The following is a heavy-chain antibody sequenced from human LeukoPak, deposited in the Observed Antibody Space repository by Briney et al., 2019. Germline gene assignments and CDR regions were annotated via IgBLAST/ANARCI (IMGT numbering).Heavy chain of an antibody. CDR1: GGSINSYY. V-gene: IGHV4-59*01. Sequence: SETLSLTCTVSGGSINSYYWSWIRQPPGKGLECIGYIHYTGSTNYNPSLKSRVTISVDTSKNQFSLKLSSVTAADTAVYYCARVFDSGSQAYFYYMDVWGKGTTVTIFS. CDR3: ARVFDSGSQAYFYYMDV. D-gene: IGHD3-10*01. CDR2: IHYTGST. J-gene: IGHJ6*03.